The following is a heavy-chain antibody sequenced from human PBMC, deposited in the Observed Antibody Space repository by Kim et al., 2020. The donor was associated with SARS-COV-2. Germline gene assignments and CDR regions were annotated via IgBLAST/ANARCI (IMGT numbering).Heavy chain of an antibody. CDR3: AKVGRGYRGNGFSLDS. V-gene: IGHV3-30*02. CDR1: GFIFSIHV. D-gene: IGHD5-12*01. J-gene: IGHJ4*02. CDR2: IWYHGGDE. Sequence: GGSLRLSCAASGFIFSIHVMHWVRQAPGKGLEWVAVIWYHGGDEYYADSVKGRFIISRDDSKNTLYLQMNSLRPEDTAVYYCAKVGRGYRGNGFSLDSWGQGTLVTVSS.